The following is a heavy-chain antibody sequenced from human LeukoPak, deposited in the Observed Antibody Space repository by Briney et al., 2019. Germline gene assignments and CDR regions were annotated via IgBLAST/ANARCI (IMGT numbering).Heavy chain of an antibody. Sequence: ASVKVSCKASGYTFSGTGWYLYWLRQAPGQGLECMGWIYPYTGATHYAQKFQGRVAMTRDTSISTAYMELSRLRPDDTAVYYCARDGPAQMVDFDYWGQGTLVSVSS. CDR2: IYPYTGAT. J-gene: IGHJ4*02. CDR3: ARDGPAQMVDFDY. CDR1: GYTFSGTGWY. V-gene: IGHV1-2*02. D-gene: IGHD3-10*01.